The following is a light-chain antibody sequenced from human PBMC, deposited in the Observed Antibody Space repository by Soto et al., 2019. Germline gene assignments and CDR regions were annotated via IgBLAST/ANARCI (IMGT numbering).Light chain of an antibody. CDR3: QQYESYSVT. CDR1: QSISSW. CDR2: KVS. V-gene: IGKV1-5*03. J-gene: IGKJ5*01. Sequence: DIQMTQSPSTLSASVGDRVTITCRASQSISSWLAWYQQKPGKAPNLLIYKVSRLESGVPSRFSGSGSGTEFTLTISSLQPDDFATYYCQQYESYSVTFGQGTRLEIK.